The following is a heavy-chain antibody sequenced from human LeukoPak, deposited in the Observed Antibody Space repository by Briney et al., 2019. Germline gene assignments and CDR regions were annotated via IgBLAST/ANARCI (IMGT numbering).Heavy chain of an antibody. CDR2: MSQDGVVK. CDR3: ARDIRHPHY. Sequence: PGGSLRVSCAGSGFTFSNYWMTWVRQAPGKGLEWVGHMSQDGVVKYYVDSVKGRFTISRDNAKNSLYLQMNSLRTEDTAVYYCARDIRHPHYTGEGTLVTVSS. CDR1: GFTFSNYW. V-gene: IGHV3-7*05. J-gene: IGHJ4*02.